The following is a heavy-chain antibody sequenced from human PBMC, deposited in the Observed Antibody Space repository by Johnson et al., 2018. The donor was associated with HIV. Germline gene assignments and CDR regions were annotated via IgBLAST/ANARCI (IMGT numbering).Heavy chain of an antibody. V-gene: IGHV3-30-3*01. CDR1: GFTFSSYA. J-gene: IGHJ3*02. CDR3: ARGRARAFDI. CDR2: ISYDGSNK. Sequence: VQLVESGGGVVQPGRSLRLSCAASGFTFSSYAMHWVRQAPGKGLEWVAVISYDGSNKYYADSVKGRFTISRDNSKNTLYLQMNSLRAEDTAVYYCARGRARAFDIWGQGTMVTVSS. D-gene: IGHD5-12*01.